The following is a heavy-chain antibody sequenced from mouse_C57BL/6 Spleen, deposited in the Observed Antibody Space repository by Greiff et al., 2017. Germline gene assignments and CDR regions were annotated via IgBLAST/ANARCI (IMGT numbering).Heavy chain of an antibody. D-gene: IGHD2-1*01. V-gene: IGHV1-15*01. J-gene: IGHJ4*01. CDR3: TRWGGNYRAMDY. Sequence: QVQLQQSGAELVRPGASVTLSCKASGYTFTDYEMHWVKQTPVHGLEWIGAIDPETGGTAYNQKFKGKAILTADKSSSTAYMELRSLTSEDSAVYDCTRWGGNYRAMDYWGQGTSVTVAS. CDR2: IDPETGGT. CDR1: GYTFTDYE.